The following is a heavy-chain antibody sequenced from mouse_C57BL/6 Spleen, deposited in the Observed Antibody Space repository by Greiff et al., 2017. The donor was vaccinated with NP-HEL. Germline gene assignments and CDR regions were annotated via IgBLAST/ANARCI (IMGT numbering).Heavy chain of an antibody. V-gene: IGHV1-56*01. J-gene: IGHJ4*01. CDR1: GYTFTSHW. Sequence: VQLQQSGPELVRPGASVKISCKAPGYTFTSHWMQWVRQRPGQGLEWIGEIFPGSGSTYYNEKFKGKATLTVDTSSSTAYMQLSSLTSKDSAVYCCARDVTAQATLDYYAMDYWGQGTSVTVSS. D-gene: IGHD3-2*02. CDR2: IFPGSGST. CDR3: ARDVTAQATLDYYAMDY.